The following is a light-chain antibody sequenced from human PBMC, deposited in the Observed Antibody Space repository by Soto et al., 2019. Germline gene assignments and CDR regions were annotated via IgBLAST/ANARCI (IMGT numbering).Light chain of an antibody. V-gene: IGKV1-5*03. CDR1: QSISSW. J-gene: IGKJ4*01. CDR2: KAS. CDR3: QHYNSYPLT. Sequence: IQMTQSPSPLSASVGDRVTITCRASQSISSWLAWYQQRTGKAPKLLIHKASSLESGVPSRFSGSGSGTEFTLTISSLQPDDLATYYCQHYNSYPLTLGGGTKVDIK.